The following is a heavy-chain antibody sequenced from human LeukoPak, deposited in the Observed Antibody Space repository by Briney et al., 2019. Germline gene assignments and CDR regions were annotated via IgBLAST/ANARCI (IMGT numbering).Heavy chain of an antibody. V-gene: IGHV3-15*01. CDR1: GFTFSNAW. J-gene: IGHJ4*02. Sequence: GGSLRLSCEASGFTFSNAWMSWVRQAPGEGLEWVGSIKRTSDGGTTDYAAPVKGRFTISRDDSKNMVYLQMNSLTTEDTAVYYCATDLLDDWGQGTLVTVSS. CDR2: IKRTSDGGTT. CDR3: ATDLLDD.